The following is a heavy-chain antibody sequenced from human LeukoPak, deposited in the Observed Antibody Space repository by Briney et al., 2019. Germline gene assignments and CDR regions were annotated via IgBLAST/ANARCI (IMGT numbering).Heavy chain of an antibody. CDR3: ARARRHTEYWYFDL. D-gene: IGHD3-16*02. CDR1: GDSVSSNSAT. CDR2: TYYRSKWYN. Sequence: SQTLSLTCAISGDSVSSNSATWNWIRQSPSRGLEWLGRTYYRSKWYNDYAVSVKSRITINPDASKNQFSLQLSSVTPEDTAAYYCARARRHTEYWYFDLWGRGTLVTVSP. J-gene: IGHJ2*01. V-gene: IGHV6-1*01.